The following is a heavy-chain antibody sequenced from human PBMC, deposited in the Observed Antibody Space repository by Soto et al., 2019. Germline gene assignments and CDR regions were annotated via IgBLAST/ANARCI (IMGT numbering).Heavy chain of an antibody. J-gene: IGHJ5*02. Sequence: SETLSLTCTVSGASISGFYWSWSRKSAGKGLEWIGRIYATGTTDYNPSLKSRVMMSVDTSKKQFSLKLRSVTAADTAVYYCVRDGTKTLRDWFDPWGQGISVTVSS. CDR2: IYATGTT. D-gene: IGHD1-1*01. CDR1: GASISGFY. CDR3: VRDGTKTLRDWFDP. V-gene: IGHV4-4*07.